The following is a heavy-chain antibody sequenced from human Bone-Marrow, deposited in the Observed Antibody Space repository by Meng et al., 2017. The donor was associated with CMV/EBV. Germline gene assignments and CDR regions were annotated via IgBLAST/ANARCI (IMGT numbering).Heavy chain of an antibody. CDR3: ARAGDGYSYGYRETDAFDI. J-gene: IGHJ3*02. CDR1: GFTFSSYS. Sequence: GESLKISCAASGFTFSSYSMNWVRQAPGKGLEWVSSISSSSSYIYYADSVKGRFTISRDNAKNSLYLQMNSLRAEDTAVYYCARAGDGYSYGYRETDAFDIWGQGPMVTF. D-gene: IGHD5-18*01. CDR2: ISSSSSYI. V-gene: IGHV3-21*01.